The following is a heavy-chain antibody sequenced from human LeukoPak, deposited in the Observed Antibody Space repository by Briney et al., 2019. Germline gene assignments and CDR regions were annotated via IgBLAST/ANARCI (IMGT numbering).Heavy chain of an antibody. CDR3: ARDGIEYCGGDCYSSFDY. CDR2: IYYTGST. V-gene: IGHV4-59*12. D-gene: IGHD2-21*02. CDR1: GGSISGYY. Sequence: SETLSPTCTVSGGSISGYYWSCIRQPPGKGLEWIGYIYYTGSTYYNPSLKSRVTISVDTSKNQFSLKLSSVTAADTAVYYCARDGIEYCGGDCYSSFDYWGQGTLVTVSS. J-gene: IGHJ4*02.